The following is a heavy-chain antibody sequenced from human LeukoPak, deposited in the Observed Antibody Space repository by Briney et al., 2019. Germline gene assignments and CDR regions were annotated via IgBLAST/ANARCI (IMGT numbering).Heavy chain of an antibody. J-gene: IGHJ4*02. Sequence: GGSLRLSCAASGFTFSTAWMFWVRQAPGKGLEWVANIKQDGSEKDYVDSVKGRFTISRDNAKNSLYLQMDSLRVEDTAVYYCARKGGYSSGYYYWGQGTLVTVSS. CDR3: ARKGGYSSGYYY. D-gene: IGHD3-22*01. CDR2: IKQDGSEK. V-gene: IGHV3-7*01. CDR1: GFTFSTAW.